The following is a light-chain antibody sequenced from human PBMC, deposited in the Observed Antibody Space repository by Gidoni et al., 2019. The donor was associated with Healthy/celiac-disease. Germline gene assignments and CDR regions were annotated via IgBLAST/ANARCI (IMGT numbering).Light chain of an antibody. J-gene: IGKJ3*01. Sequence: EIVLTQSPATLSLSPGERATLYCRASQSVSIHLAWYQQKPGQAPRLLIFDASHRATCTPARFIGSGSGTDFTLTISSREPEDFAVYYCQQRSNWRCTFGPGTKVDIK. CDR3: QQRSNWRCT. CDR1: QSVSIH. CDR2: DAS. V-gene: IGKV3-11*01.